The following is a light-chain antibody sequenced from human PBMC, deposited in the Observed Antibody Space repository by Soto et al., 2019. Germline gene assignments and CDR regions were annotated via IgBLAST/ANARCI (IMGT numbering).Light chain of an antibody. CDR3: LQYNNWPPWT. CDR2: AAS. V-gene: IGKV3-15*01. CDR1: QSVGAN. Sequence: EIVMTQSPVTLSVSPGERATLSCRASQSVGANLAWYQQKPGQAPRLLIHAASTRATGIPARFSGSGSGTEITLTISSLQSEDFATYYCLQYNNWPPWTFGQGTKVDIK. J-gene: IGKJ1*01.